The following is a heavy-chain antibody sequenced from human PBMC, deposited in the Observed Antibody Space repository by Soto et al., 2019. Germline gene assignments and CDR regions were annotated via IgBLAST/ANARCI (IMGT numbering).Heavy chain of an antibody. D-gene: IGHD2-2*02. Sequence: SGPTLVNPTQTLTLTCTFSGFSLSTRGMCVSWIRQPPGKALEWLARIDWDDNKYYKTSLKTRLTISKDTSKNQVVLTLTNMDPVDTATYYCARIGLGTTCYSPSDVAFDMWGQGTMVTTSS. CDR3: ARIGLGTTCYSPSDVAFDM. V-gene: IGHV2-70*11. J-gene: IGHJ3*02. CDR2: IDWDDNK. CDR1: GFSLSTRGMC.